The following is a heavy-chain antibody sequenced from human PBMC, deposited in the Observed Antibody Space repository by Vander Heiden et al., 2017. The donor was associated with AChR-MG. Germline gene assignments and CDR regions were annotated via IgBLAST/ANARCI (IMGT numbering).Heavy chain of an antibody. CDR2: IRSKAYGGTT. CDR3: TRDGGYYYGSGSYHFDY. J-gene: IGHJ4*02. D-gene: IGHD3-10*01. Sequence: EVQLVESGGGLVKPGRSLRLSCTASGFTFGDYAMGWFRQAPGKGLEWVGFIRSKAYGGTTEYAASVKGRFTISRDDSKSIAYLQMNSLKTEDTAVYYCTRDGGYYYGSGSYHFDYWGQGTLVTVSS. V-gene: IGHV3-49*05. CDR1: GFTFGDYA.